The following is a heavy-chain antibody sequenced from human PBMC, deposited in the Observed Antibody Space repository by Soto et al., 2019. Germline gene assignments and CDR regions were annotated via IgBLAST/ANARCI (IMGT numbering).Heavy chain of an antibody. V-gene: IGHV3-13*01. CDR2: IGTAGDT. CDR3: ARGGSYEYSGYADYYYYMDV. D-gene: IGHD5-12*01. Sequence: GGSLRLSCAASGFTFSSYDMHWVRQATGKGLEWVSAIGTAGDTYYPGSVKGRFTISRENAKNSLYLQMNSLRAGDTAVYYCARGGSYEYSGYADYYYYMDVWGKGTTVTVSS. CDR1: GFTFSSYD. J-gene: IGHJ6*03.